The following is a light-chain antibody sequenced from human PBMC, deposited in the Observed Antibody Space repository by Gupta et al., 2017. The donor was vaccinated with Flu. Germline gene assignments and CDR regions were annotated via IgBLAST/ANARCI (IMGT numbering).Light chain of an antibody. J-gene: IGLJ3*02. V-gene: IGLV2-14*01. CDR1: SNDVGGYSY. Sequence: QSALTQPASVSGSPGQSITISCTGTSNDVGGYSYVSWYQQRPGKAPKRMIYEVSNRPSGVSNRFSGSKSGNTASLTISGLQVEDEADDYCTSYTSSTTPVFGGGTKLTVL. CDR3: TSYTSSTTPV. CDR2: EVS.